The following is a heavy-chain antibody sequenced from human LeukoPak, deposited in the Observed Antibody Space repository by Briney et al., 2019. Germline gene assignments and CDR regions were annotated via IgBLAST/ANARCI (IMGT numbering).Heavy chain of an antibody. J-gene: IGHJ4*02. CDR3: ARASYSGSYVGY. D-gene: IGHD1-26*01. CDR1: GYTFTSYD. CDR2: MNPNSGNT. V-gene: IGHV1-8*01. Sequence: ASVKVSCEASGYTFTSYDINWVRQATGQGLEWMGWMNPNSGNTGYVQKFQGRVTMTRNTSISTAYMELSSLRSEDTAVYYCARASYSGSYVGYWGQGTLVTVSS.